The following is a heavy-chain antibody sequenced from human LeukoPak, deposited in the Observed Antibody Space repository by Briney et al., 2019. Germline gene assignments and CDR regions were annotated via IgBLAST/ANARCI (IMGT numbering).Heavy chain of an antibody. Sequence: GGSLRLSCAASGFVFNNFWMAWVRQAPGKGQEWLANINHDASQKYYVDSVKGRFTISRDNPKNSLYQQMNSLTAEDTAVYYCATSFDSSGNNWGQGTLVTVSS. CDR3: ATSFDSSGNN. V-gene: IGHV3-7*01. J-gene: IGHJ4*02. CDR1: GFVFNNFW. CDR2: INHDASQK. D-gene: IGHD3-22*01.